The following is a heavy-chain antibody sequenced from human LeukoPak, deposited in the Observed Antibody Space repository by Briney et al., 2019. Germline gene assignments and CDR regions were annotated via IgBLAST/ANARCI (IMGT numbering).Heavy chain of an antibody. D-gene: IGHD6-13*01. CDR2: ISWNSGSI. Sequence: GGSLRLSCSASGFTVSSNYMSWVRQAPGKGLEWVSGISWNSGSIGYADSVKGRSTISRDNAKNSLYLQMNSLRAEDTALYYCAKDMVRRSRHRGRTFDYWGQGTLVTVSS. CDR3: AKDMVRRSRHRGRTFDY. J-gene: IGHJ4*02. CDR1: GFTVSSNY. V-gene: IGHV3-9*01.